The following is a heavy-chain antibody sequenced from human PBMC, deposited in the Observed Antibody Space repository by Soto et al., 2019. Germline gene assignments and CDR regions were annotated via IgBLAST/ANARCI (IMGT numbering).Heavy chain of an antibody. Sequence: PSETLSLTCTVSGGSISSYYWSWIRQPPGKGLEWIGYIYYSGSTNYNPSLKSRVTISVDTSKNQFSLKLSSVTAADTAVYYCARNCGGDCYQDYGMDVWGQGTTVTVSS. CDR2: IYYSGST. J-gene: IGHJ6*02. CDR1: GGSISSYY. D-gene: IGHD2-21*02. CDR3: ARNCGGDCYQDYGMDV. V-gene: IGHV4-59*01.